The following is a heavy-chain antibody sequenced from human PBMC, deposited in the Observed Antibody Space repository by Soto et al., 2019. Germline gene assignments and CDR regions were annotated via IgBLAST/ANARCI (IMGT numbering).Heavy chain of an antibody. CDR2: IYHSGSS. CDR1: GGSISSGGYY. Sequence: PSETLSLTCTVSGGSISSGGYYWSWIRQHPGEGLEWIGYIYHSGSSYYNPSLRSRVTISVDTSQNQFSLNLSSVTAADTAVYYCARSKRPTTGPYFDYWGQGTLVTVSS. CDR3: ARSKRPTTGPYFDY. V-gene: IGHV4-31*03. J-gene: IGHJ4*02. D-gene: IGHD1-1*01.